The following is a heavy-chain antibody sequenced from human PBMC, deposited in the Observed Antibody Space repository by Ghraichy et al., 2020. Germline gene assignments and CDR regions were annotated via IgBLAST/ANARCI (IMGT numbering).Heavy chain of an antibody. V-gene: IGHV3-7*01. CDR3: ARGGTYYDFWSGSYYYYGLDV. J-gene: IGHJ6*02. Sequence: GGSLRLSCAASGFTFSSYWMSWVRQAPGKGLEWVASIKDDGSDKYYVDSVKGRFTISRDNAKNSLYLQMNSLRAEDTAVYYCARGGTYYDFWSGSYYYYGLDVWGQGTTVTVSS. CDR2: IKDDGSDK. CDR1: GFTFSSYW. D-gene: IGHD3-3*01.